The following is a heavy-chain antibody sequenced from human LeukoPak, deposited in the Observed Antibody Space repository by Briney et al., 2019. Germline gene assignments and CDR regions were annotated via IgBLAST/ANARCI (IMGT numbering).Heavy chain of an antibody. CDR1: GASISNYY. D-gene: IGHD1-26*01. CDR3: ARGRWELPY. Sequence: PSETLSLTCTVSGASISNYYWSWIRQPPGEGLEWIGYIYFSGTTKYNPSLKSRVTISVDTSKNQFSLKLSSVTAADTAVYYCARGRWELPYWGQGTLVTVSS. CDR2: IYFSGTT. J-gene: IGHJ4*02. V-gene: IGHV4-59*12.